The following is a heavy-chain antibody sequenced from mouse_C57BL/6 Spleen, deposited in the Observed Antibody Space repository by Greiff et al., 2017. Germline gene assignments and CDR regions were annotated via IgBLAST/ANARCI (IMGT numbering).Heavy chain of an antibody. CDR2: IDPSDSET. CDR3: ARRGIYAMDY. Sequence: QVQLQQPGAELVRPGSSVKLSCKASGYTFTSYWMHWVKQRPIQGLEWIGNIDPSDSETHYNQKFKDKATLAVDKSSSTAYMQLSRLTSEDSAVYYCARRGIYAMDYWGQGTSVTVSS. V-gene: IGHV1-52*01. J-gene: IGHJ4*01. CDR1: GYTFTSYW.